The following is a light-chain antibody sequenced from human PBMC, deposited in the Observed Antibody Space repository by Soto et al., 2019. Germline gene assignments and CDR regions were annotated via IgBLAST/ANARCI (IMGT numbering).Light chain of an antibody. CDR3: QQYCSSPRALT. J-gene: IGKJ4*01. CDR2: GAS. V-gene: IGKV3-20*01. CDR1: QSVSSSY. Sequence: EIVLTQSPGTLSLSPGERATLSCRASQSVSSSYLAWYQQKPGQAPRLLIYGASSRATGIPDRFSGSGSGTDFTLTISRLEPEDFAVYYCQQYCSSPRALTFGGGTKVDIK.